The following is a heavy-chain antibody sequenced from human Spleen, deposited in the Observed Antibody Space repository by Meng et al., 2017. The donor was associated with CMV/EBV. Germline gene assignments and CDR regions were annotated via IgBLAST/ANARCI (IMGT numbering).Heavy chain of an antibody. D-gene: IGHD2-2*03. Sequence: YGIAWLRQAPGQGPEWMGWISGYNGNTNYAQKLQGRVTMTTDTSTSTAYMELRSLTSDDTAVYFCAKGSTTGYCGTTSCYRTEYFLHWGQGTLVTVSS. V-gene: IGHV1-18*01. J-gene: IGHJ1*01. CDR1: YG. CDR3: AKGSTTGYCGTTSCYRTEYFLH. CDR2: ISGYNGNT.